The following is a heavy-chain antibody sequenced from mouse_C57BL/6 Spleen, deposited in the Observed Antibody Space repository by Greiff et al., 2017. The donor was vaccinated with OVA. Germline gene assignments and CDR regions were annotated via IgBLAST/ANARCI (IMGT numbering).Heavy chain of an antibody. J-gene: IGHJ1*03. D-gene: IGHD2-2*01. CDR2: INPNNGGT. V-gene: IGHV1-18*01. CDR3: ARFNGCGYFDV. Sequence: VQLQQSGPELVKPGASVKIPCKASGYTFTDYNMDWAKQSHGKSLEWIGDINPNNGGTIYNQKFKGKATLTVDKSSSTAYMELRSLTSEDTAVYYCARFNGCGYFDVWGTGTTVTVSS. CDR1: GYTFTDYN.